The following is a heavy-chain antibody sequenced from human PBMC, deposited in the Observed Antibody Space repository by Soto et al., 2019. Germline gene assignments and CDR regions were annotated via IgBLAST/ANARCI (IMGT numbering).Heavy chain of an antibody. CDR3: ARLSAVTFFGMVIAP. CDR1: GGSISSNGYY. V-gene: IGHV4-39*01. J-gene: IGHJ5*02. Sequence: QLQLQESGPGLVKPSETLSLTCAVSGGSISSNGYYWAWIRQPPGKGLEWIGSIYSSGTTYYSTSIKSRVTISKDTSKTQFSLKLTSVTAADTALYYCARLSAVTFFGMVIAPWGQGTLVTVSS. CDR2: IYSSGTT. D-gene: IGHD3-3*01.